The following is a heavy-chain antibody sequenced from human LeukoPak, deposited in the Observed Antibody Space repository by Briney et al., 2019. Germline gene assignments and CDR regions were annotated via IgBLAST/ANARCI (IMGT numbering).Heavy chain of an antibody. Sequence: GGSLRLSCVASGFTFSYNGMHWVRQAPGKGLEWVAFIRYDGSNKYYADSVKGRFTISRDNSKNTLYLQMNSLRAEDTAVYYCARDSSPDYWGQGTLVTVSS. V-gene: IGHV3-30*02. CDR3: ARDSSPDY. D-gene: IGHD6-13*01. CDR1: GFTFSYNG. CDR2: IRYDGSNK. J-gene: IGHJ4*02.